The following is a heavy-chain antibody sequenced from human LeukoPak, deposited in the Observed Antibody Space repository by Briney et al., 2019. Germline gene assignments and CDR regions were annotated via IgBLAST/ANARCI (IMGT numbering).Heavy chain of an antibody. D-gene: IGHD6-19*01. J-gene: IGHJ4*02. Sequence: GGSLRLSCAASGFTFSDYYMSWIRQAPGKGLEWVSYISSSGSTIYYADSVKGRFTISRDNSKNTLYLQMNSLRDEDTAVYYCARKYSSGWYFDYWGQGTLVTVSS. CDR3: ARKYSSGWYFDY. CDR1: GFTFSDYY. CDR2: ISSSGSTI. V-gene: IGHV3-11*01.